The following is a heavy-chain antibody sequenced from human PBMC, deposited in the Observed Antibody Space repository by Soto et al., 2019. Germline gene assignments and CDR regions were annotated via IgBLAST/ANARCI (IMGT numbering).Heavy chain of an antibody. J-gene: IGHJ3*02. CDR1: GGSISSGDYY. Sequence: SETLYLTCTVSGGSISSGDYYWSWIRQPPGKSLEWIGYIYYSGSTYYNPSLKNRVTISVDTSKNQCSLKLSSVTAADTAVYYCARVSYYDSSGSDIWGQGTTVTVTS. D-gene: IGHD3-22*01. V-gene: IGHV4-30-4*02. CDR3: ARVSYYDSSGSDI. CDR2: IYYSGST.